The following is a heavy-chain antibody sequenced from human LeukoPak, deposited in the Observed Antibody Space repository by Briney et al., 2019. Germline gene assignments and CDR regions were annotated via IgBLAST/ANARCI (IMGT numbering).Heavy chain of an antibody. J-gene: IGHJ3*02. Sequence: SVKVSCKASGGTFSSYAISWVRQAPGQGLEWMGRIIPILGIANYAQKFQGRVTITADKSTSSAYMELSSLRSEDTAVYYCARDGYNRGAFDIWGQGTMVTVSS. V-gene: IGHV1-69*04. D-gene: IGHD5-24*01. CDR3: ARDGYNRGAFDI. CDR1: GGTFSSYA. CDR2: IIPILGIA.